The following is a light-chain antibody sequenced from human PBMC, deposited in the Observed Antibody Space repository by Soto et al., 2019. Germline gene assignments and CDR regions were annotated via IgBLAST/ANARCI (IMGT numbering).Light chain of an antibody. CDR3: LQDYNYPRT. Sequence: AIQMTQSPSSLSASVGDRVTITCRASQDIRNELAWYQHNPGKAPKLLIYAASYLQGGVPSRFRGAGSGTDFPLTISSLQPEDFATYYCLQDYNYPRTFGQGTKGEIK. CDR1: QDIRNE. V-gene: IGKV1-6*01. J-gene: IGKJ1*01. CDR2: AAS.